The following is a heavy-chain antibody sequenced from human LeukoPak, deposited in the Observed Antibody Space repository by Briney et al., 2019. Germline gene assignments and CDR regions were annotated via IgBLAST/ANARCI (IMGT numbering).Heavy chain of an antibody. CDR3: ARLSDSGSNSFFDY. Sequence: GESLKISCKGSGHSFIDYWIAWVRQMPGKGLEWMGIIYRGDSDTRYSAPFQGEVTISVDKSISTAYLQWRNLKASDTAMYYCARLSDSGSNSFFDYWGQGTLVTVSS. J-gene: IGHJ4*02. D-gene: IGHD6-19*01. CDR2: IYRGDSDT. CDR1: GHSFIDYW. V-gene: IGHV5-51*01.